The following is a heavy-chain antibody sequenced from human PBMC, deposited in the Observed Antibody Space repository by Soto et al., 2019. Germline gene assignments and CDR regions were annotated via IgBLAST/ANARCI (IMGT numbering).Heavy chain of an antibody. V-gene: IGHV4-61*01. CDR1: GDSVSSGRSY. CDR2: VYNSGTT. J-gene: IGHJ4*02. Sequence: SETLSLTCNVSGDSVSSGRSYWSWIRQPPGKGLEWIAYVYNSGTTNYNPSLNSRVSISVDKSKNQISLRLGSVTAADTAVYYCATGGFYYDSSGYYDYYFDYWGQGTRVTVSS. CDR3: ATGGFYYDSSGYYDYYFDY. D-gene: IGHD3-22*01.